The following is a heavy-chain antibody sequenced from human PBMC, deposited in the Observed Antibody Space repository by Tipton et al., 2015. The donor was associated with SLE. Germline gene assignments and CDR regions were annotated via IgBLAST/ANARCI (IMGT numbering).Heavy chain of an antibody. Sequence: TLSLTCTVSGGSISSHYWSWIRRPPGKGLEWIGSIYHSGSTNYNPSLKSRVTISVDTSKNQFSLKLSSVTAADTAVYYCARDRSIAAAGTDAFDIWGQGTMVTVSS. CDR1: GGSISSHY. CDR3: ARDRSIAAAGTDAFDI. V-gene: IGHV4-4*08. D-gene: IGHD6-13*01. J-gene: IGHJ3*02. CDR2: IYHSGST.